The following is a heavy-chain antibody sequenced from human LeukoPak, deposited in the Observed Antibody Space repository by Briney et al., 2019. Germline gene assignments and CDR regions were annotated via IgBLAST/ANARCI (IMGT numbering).Heavy chain of an antibody. V-gene: IGHV4-30-4*01. CDR2: IYYSGST. CDR3: ATVCSGGSCYSQSWFDP. Sequence: SGTLSLTCTVSGGSISSGDYYWSWIRQPPGKGLEWIGYIYYSGSTYYNPSLKSRVTISVDTSKNQFSLKLSSVTAADTAVYYCATVCSGGSCYSQSWFDPWGQGTLVTVSS. D-gene: IGHD2-15*01. CDR1: GGSISSGDYY. J-gene: IGHJ5*02.